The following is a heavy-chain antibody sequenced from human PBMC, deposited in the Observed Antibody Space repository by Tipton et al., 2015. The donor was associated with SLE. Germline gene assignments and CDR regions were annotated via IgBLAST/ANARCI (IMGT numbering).Heavy chain of an antibody. Sequence: SLRLSCAASGFTVSSNYMSWVRQAPGKGLKWVSVIYSGGSTYYADSVKGRFTISRDNSKNTLYLQMNSLRDEDTAVYYCAKLGLGVVIDYWGQGTLVTVSS. D-gene: IGHD3-3*01. CDR2: IYSGGST. V-gene: IGHV3-53*01. J-gene: IGHJ4*02. CDR3: AKLGLGVVIDY. CDR1: GFTVSSNY.